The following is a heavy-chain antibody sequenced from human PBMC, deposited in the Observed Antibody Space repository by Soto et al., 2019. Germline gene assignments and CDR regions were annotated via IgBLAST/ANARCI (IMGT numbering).Heavy chain of an antibody. J-gene: IGHJ5*01. Sequence: EVQLMESGGGLVQPGESLRLSCVVSGLSLSGYALSWVRQAPGKGLEWVSAVSGSGGTTYYADSVKGRFTISRDNSKNTLYLQMNGLRVEDTAKYFCAKDGGRVGPTLNWLDSWGQGTQVTVTS. CDR3: AKDGGRVGPTLNWLDS. CDR2: VSGSGGTT. D-gene: IGHD1-26*01. CDR1: GLSLSGYA. V-gene: IGHV3-23*01.